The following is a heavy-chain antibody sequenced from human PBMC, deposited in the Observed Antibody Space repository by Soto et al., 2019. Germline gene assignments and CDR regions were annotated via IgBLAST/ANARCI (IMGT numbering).Heavy chain of an antibody. CDR2: IYYSGST. Sequence: SETLSLTCTVSGGSISSSSSYWGWIRQPPGKGLEWIGNIYYSGSTYSNPSLKSRLTTSVDTSKNQFSLKLTSVTAADTAVYYCARHGYSSGRTYFDYWGQGTLVTVSS. D-gene: IGHD6-19*01. CDR1: GGSISSSSSY. CDR3: ARHGYSSGRTYFDY. V-gene: IGHV4-39*01. J-gene: IGHJ4*02.